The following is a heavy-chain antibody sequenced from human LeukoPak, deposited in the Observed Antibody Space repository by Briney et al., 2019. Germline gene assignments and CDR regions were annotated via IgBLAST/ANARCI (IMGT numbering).Heavy chain of an antibody. CDR3: ATPLDYYDSSGYHQGGD. V-gene: IGHV3-7*03. D-gene: IGHD3-22*01. CDR2: IKEDGSKK. Sequence: GGSLRLSCAASGFTFSNYWMTWVSQAPGKGLEWVANIKEDGSKKNYVDSLKGRFTISRDNAKNSLYLQMNSLRAEDTAVYYCATPLDYYDSSGYHQGGDWGQGTLVTVSS. CDR1: GFTFSNYW. J-gene: IGHJ4*02.